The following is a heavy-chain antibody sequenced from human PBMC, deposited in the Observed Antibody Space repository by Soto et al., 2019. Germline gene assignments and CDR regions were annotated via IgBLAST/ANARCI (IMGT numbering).Heavy chain of an antibody. CDR3: ARGEVGYDILTGYPPYNWFDP. D-gene: IGHD3-9*01. V-gene: IGHV4-34*01. J-gene: IGHJ5*02. CDR1: GGSFSGYY. Sequence: SETLSLTCAVYGGSFSGYYWSWIRQPPGKGLEWIGEINHSGSTNYNPSLKSRVTISVDTSKNQFSLKLSSVTAADTAVYYCARGEVGYDILTGYPPYNWFDPWGQGTLVTVSS. CDR2: INHSGST.